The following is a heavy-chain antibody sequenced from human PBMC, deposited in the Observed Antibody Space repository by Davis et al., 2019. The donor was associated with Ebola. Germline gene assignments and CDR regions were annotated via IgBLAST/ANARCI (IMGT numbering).Heavy chain of an antibody. CDR1: GFTFSSYA. J-gene: IGHJ1*01. Sequence: AGSLRLSCSASGFTFSSYAMSWVRQAPGKGLEWVSRISAIGGDTYYADSVKGRFTISRDNSKNTLNLQMNSLRAEDTAIYYCAKLDYNDSYFQDWGQGTLVTVSS. CDR2: ISAIGGDT. V-gene: IGHV3-23*01. CDR3: AKLDYNDSYFQD. D-gene: IGHD4-17*01.